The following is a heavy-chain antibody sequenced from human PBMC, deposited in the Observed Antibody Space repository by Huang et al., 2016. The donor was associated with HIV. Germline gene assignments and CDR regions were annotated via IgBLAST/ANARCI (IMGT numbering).Heavy chain of an antibody. V-gene: IGHV4-34*01. CDR1: GGSFSGYY. CDR2: INHSGST. J-gene: IGHJ3*02. D-gene: IGHD4-17*01. CDR3: AFDYGGNSRVKAFDI. Sequence: QVQLQQWGAGLLKPSETLSLTFAVYGGSFSGYYWSWIRQPPGKGLEWIGEINHSGSTNYSPSLKSRVTISIDTSKNQFSLRLSSVTAADTAVYYCAFDYGGNSRVKAFDIWGQGTMVTVSS.